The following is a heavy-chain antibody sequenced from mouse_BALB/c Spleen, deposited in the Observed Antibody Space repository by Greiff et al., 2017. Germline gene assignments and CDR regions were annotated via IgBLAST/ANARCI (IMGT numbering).Heavy chain of an antibody. CDR1: GFNIKDTY. D-gene: IGHD1-1*01. V-gene: IGHV14-3*02. CDR2: IDPANGNT. CDR3: ARKNYGSSPYWYFDV. J-gene: IGHJ1*01. Sequence: EVQLQESGAELVKPGASVKLSCTASGFNIKDTYMHWVKQRPEKGLEWIGRIDPANGNTKYDPKFQGKATITADTSSNTAYLQLSSLTSEDTAVYYCARKNYGSSPYWYFDVWGAGTTVTVSS.